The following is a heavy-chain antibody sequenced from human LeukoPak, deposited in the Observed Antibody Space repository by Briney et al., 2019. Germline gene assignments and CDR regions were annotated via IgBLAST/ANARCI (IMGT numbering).Heavy chain of an antibody. Sequence: GGSLRLSCAASGFTFSSYGMHWVRQAPGKGLEWVAFIRYDGSNKYYADSVKGRFTISRDNSKNTLYLQMNSLRAEDTAVYCCAKEPMDTPMAAIDIWGQGTMVIVSS. J-gene: IGHJ3*02. CDR3: AKEPMDTPMAAIDI. V-gene: IGHV3-30*02. CDR1: GFTFSSYG. D-gene: IGHD5-18*01. CDR2: IRYDGSNK.